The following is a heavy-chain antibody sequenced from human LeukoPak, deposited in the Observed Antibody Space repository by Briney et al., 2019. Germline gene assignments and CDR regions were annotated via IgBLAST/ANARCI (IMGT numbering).Heavy chain of an antibody. Sequence: GASVKVSCRASGYTFTDYYMHWVRQAPGQGLEWMGWLNPNTLVTKYAQHFQGRVSMTWDTSISIGYMDLHSLTSDDTAVYYCARKDGGRDGMDVWGQGTTVTVSS. CDR2: LNPNTLVT. D-gene: IGHD2-15*01. CDR1: GYTFTDYY. V-gene: IGHV1-2*02. J-gene: IGHJ6*02. CDR3: ARKDGGRDGMDV.